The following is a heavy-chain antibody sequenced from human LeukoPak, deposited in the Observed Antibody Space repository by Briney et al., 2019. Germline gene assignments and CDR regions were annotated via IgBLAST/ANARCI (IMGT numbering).Heavy chain of an antibody. D-gene: IGHD3-22*01. J-gene: IGHJ4*02. Sequence: PSETLSLTCTVSGGSSSSYYWSWIRQPPGKGLEWIGYMSYSGSTNYNPSLKSRVTISVDTSKNQFSLKLTSMTAADTAVYYCASKRSGYYSGFFDYWGQGTLVTVSS. CDR1: GGSSSSYY. V-gene: IGHV4-59*01. CDR3: ASKRSGYYSGFFDY. CDR2: MSYSGST.